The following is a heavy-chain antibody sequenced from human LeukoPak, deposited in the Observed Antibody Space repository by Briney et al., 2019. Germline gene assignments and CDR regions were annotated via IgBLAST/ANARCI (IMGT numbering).Heavy chain of an antibody. Sequence: ASVKVSCRASGYTFTTPYMHWVRQAPGQGLEWMGIINPSGGSTSYAQKFQGRVSMTRDMSTSTVYMELSSLRSEDTAVYYCARGGIVPTGILSGDWQKYDPYDIWGQGTMVTVSS. CDR3: ARGGIVPTGILSGDWQKYDPYDI. CDR1: GYTFTTPY. V-gene: IGHV1-46*01. CDR2: INPSGGST. D-gene: IGHD2-2*01. J-gene: IGHJ3*02.